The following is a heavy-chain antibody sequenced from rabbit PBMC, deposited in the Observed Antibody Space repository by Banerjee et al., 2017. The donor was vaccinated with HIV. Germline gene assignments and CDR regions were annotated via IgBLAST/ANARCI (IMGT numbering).Heavy chain of an antibody. V-gene: IGHV1S40*01. D-gene: IGHD8-1*01. Sequence: VRQAPGKGLEWIGCIDAGNVGSTWYANWAKGRFTISKTSSTTVTLQMTSLTAADTATYFCTRVGAGSGYRNLWGPGTLVTVS. J-gene: IGHJ4*01. CDR3: TRVGAGSGYRNL. CDR2: IDAGNVGST.